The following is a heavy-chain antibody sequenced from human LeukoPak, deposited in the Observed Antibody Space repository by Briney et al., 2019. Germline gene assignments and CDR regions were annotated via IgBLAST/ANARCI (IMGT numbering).Heavy chain of an antibody. CDR1: GFTLSTYG. Sequence: PGRSLRLSCAASGFTLSTYGMHWVRQAPGKGLEWVAVISYDGSNKYYADSVKGRFTISRDNSKNTLYLHMNSLRAEDTAVYYCANGVDTAMALGDYWGQGTLVTVSS. CDR3: ANGVDTAMALGDY. J-gene: IGHJ4*02. CDR2: ISYDGSNK. D-gene: IGHD5-18*01. V-gene: IGHV3-30*18.